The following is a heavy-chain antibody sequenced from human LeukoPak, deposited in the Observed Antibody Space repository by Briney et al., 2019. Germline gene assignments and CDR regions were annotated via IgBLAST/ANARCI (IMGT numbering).Heavy chain of an antibody. D-gene: IGHD5-18*01. CDR1: GFTFSSYA. J-gene: IGHJ5*02. CDR2: ISSNGGST. Sequence: PGGSLRLSCAASGFTFSSYAMHWVRQAPGKGLEYVSAISSNGGSTYYANSVKGRFTISRDNSKNTVYLQMGSLGAEDMAVYYCARASYGYGNNWFDPWGQGTLVTVSS. CDR3: ARASYGYGNNWFDP. V-gene: IGHV3-64*01.